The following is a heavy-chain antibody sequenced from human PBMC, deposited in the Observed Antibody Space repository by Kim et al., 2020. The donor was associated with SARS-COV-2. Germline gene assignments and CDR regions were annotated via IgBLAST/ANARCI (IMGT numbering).Heavy chain of an antibody. V-gene: IGHV3-11*06. J-gene: IGHJ4*02. Sequence: ADSVRGRITISRDNAKNSRYLRLNSLRAEDTSVYYCASGSRYFDWLRFDYWGQRNLVTVSS. D-gene: IGHD3-9*01. CDR3: ASGSRYFDWLRFDY.